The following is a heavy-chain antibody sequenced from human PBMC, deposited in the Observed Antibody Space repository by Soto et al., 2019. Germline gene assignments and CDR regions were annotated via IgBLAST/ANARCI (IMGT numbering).Heavy chain of an antibody. CDR1: GFTFSSYA. D-gene: IGHD2-2*01. V-gene: IGHV3-23*01. CDR3: AKVGCSSTSCYLLPYYYYYMDV. Sequence: EVQLLESGGGLVQPGGSLRLSCAASGFTFSSYAMSWVRQAPGKGLEWVSAISGSGGSTYYADSVKGRFTISRDNSKNTLYLQMNSLRAEDTAVYYCAKVGCSSTSCYLLPYYYYYMDVWGKGTTVTVSS. CDR2: ISGSGGST. J-gene: IGHJ6*03.